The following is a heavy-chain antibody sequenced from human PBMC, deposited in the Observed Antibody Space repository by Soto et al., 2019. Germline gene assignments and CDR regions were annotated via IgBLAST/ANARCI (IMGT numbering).Heavy chain of an antibody. V-gene: IGHV3-74*01. Sequence: GGSLRLSCAASGFTFSSRWMHWVRQAPGKGLVWVSRISSDGTNTAHADSVKGRLSISRDSAKNTLYLQMNSLRVEDTAVYYCARGTSAWRNGLDIWGRGTMVTVSS. CDR1: GFTFSSRW. J-gene: IGHJ3*02. CDR2: ISSDGTNT. D-gene: IGHD6-19*01. CDR3: ARGTSAWRNGLDI.